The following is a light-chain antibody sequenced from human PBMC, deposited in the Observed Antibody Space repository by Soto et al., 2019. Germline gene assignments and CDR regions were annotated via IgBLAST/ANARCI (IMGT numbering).Light chain of an antibody. V-gene: IGKV4-1*01. CDR1: QSVLYSSNNKNY. CDR3: QQYYSTPLT. J-gene: IGKJ4*01. Sequence: DIVMTQSPDSLAVSLGERATINCKSSQSVLYSSNNKNYLAWYQQKPGQPPKLLIYWASTRESGVPDRFSGSGSGTDFTLTISSLQAEDVGVYYCQQYYSTPLTLGGGTKVDI. CDR2: WAS.